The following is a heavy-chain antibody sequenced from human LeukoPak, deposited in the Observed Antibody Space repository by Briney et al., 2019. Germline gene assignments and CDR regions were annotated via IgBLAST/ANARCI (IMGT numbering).Heavy chain of an antibody. D-gene: IGHD3-9*01. CDR3: ARARLNYDILTGYYFDY. V-gene: IGHV3-13*01. J-gene: IGHJ4*02. CDR1: GFTFSSYD. CDR2: IGTAGDT. Sequence: GGSLRLSCAASGFTFSSYDMHWFRQATGKGLEWVSAIGTAGDTYYPGSVKGRFTISRENAKNSLYLQMNSLRAGDTAVYYCARARLNYDILTGYYFDYWGQGTLVTVSS.